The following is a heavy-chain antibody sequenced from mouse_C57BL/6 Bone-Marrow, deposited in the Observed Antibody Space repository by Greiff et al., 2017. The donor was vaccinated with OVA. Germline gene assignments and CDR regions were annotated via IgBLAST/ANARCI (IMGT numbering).Heavy chain of an antibody. J-gene: IGHJ4*01. D-gene: IGHD1-1*01. CDR1: GFTFSSYA. CDR3: ARDTTVVATEAMDY. V-gene: IGHV5-4*01. CDR2: ISDGGSYT. Sequence: EVKLMESGGGLVKPGGSLKLSCAASGFTFSSYAMSWVRQTPEKRLEWVATISDGGSYTYYPDNVKGRFTISRDNAKNNLYLQMSHLKSEDTAMYYCARDTTVVATEAMDYWGQGTSVTVSS.